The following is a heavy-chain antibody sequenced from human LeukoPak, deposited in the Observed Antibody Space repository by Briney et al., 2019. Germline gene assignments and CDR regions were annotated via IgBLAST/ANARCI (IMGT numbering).Heavy chain of an antibody. CDR2: NNPNSGGA. J-gene: IGHJ3*02. CDR3: ASLDAFDM. V-gene: IGHV1-2*02. CDR1: GNTFTGYF. Sequence: ASVKVSCKAPGNTFTGYFIHWVRQAPGQGFEWMGWNNPNSGGANCAQKFQGRVSMTRDTSINTAFMELSSLRSVDTAVYYCASLDAFDMWGQGTMVTVSS.